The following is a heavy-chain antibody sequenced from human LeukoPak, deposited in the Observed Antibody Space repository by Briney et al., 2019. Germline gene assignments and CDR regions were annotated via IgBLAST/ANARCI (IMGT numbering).Heavy chain of an antibody. J-gene: IGHJ4*02. Sequence: ASVKVSCKASGYTFTSYYMHWVRQAPGQWLEWMGIINPSGGSTSYAQKFQGRVTMTRDTSTSTVYMELSSLRSEDTAVYYCARVSYYGGNSDYFDYWGQGTLVTVSS. CDR2: INPSGGST. V-gene: IGHV1-46*01. D-gene: IGHD4-23*01. CDR1: GYTFTSYY. CDR3: ARVSYYGGNSDYFDY.